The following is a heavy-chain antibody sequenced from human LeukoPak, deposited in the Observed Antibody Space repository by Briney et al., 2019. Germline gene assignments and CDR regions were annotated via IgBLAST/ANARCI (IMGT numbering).Heavy chain of an antibody. V-gene: IGHV1-2*02. J-gene: IGHJ4*02. CDR2: INPNSGGT. Sequence: ASVKVSCKASGYTFTGYYMHWVRQARGQGLEWMGWINPNSGGTNYAQKFQGRVTMTRDTSISTAYMELSRLRSDDTAVYYCARFDTSGSLPYYFDYWGQGTLVTVSS. CDR3: ARFDTSGSLPYYFDY. CDR1: GYTFTGYY. D-gene: IGHD1-26*01.